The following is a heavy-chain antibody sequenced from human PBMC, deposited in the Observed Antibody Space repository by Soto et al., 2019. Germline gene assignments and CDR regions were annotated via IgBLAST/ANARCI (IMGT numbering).Heavy chain of an antibody. Sequence: GGSLRLSCAASGFTFSNAWMSWVRQAPGKGLEWVGRIKSKTDGGTTDYAAPVKGRFTISRDDSKNTLYLQMNSLKTEDTAVYYCTTDRASYDSSGFDYWGQGTLVTVSS. CDR2: IKSKTDGGTT. CDR1: GFTFSNAW. CDR3: TTDRASYDSSGFDY. V-gene: IGHV3-15*01. D-gene: IGHD3-22*01. J-gene: IGHJ4*02.